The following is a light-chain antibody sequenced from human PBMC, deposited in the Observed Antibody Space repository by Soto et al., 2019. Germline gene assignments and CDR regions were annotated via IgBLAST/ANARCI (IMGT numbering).Light chain of an antibody. CDR2: DAY. CDR1: QSFRGL. CDR3: QQRHMWPIT. V-gene: IGKV3-11*01. J-gene: IGKJ5*01. Sequence: EVVLTQSPVILSLSPGERATLSCRASQSFRGLLAWYQQKPGQAPRRLIYDAYNRATGIPPRFSCSGSGTDLTLTISSLEPEDSAVYYCQQRHMWPITFGQGTRLE.